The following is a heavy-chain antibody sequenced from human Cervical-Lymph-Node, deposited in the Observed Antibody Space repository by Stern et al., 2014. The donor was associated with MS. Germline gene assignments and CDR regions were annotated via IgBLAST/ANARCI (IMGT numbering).Heavy chain of an antibody. CDR1: GGKLSSSFA. CDR2: IIPILGLA. V-gene: IGHV1-69*09. J-gene: IGHJ5*02. CDR3: ARGIVTNRPASTLHNLFDP. D-gene: IGHD4-17*01. Sequence: QVQLVQSGAEVKKPGSSVNVSCKPSGGKLSSSFAVSWVRQAPGQGLERMGRIIPILGLANYAQKFQTRLTITADKSTSTVYMELSSLTSEDTALYYCARGIVTNRPASTLHNLFDPWGRGTLVTVSS.